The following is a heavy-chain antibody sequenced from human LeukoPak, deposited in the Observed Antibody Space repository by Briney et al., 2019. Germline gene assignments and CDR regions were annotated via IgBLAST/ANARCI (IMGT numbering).Heavy chain of an antibody. V-gene: IGHV4-4*07. CDR3: ARDLTRLAAAGRIDP. D-gene: IGHD6-13*01. Sequence: PSETLSLTCTVSGGSISSYYWSWIRQPAGKGLEWIGRIYTSGSTNYNPSLKSRVTMSVGTSKNQFSLKLSSVTAADTAVYYCARDLTRLAAAGRIDPWGQGTLVTVSS. CDR1: GGSISSYY. J-gene: IGHJ5*02. CDR2: IYTSGST.